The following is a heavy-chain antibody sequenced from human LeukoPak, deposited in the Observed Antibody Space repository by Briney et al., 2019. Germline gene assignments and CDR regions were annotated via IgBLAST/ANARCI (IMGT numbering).Heavy chain of an antibody. CDR3: ARYEGSGWFDY. CDR2: ISYDGSNK. Sequence: PGRSLRLSCAASGFTFSSYAMHWVRQAPGKGLGWVAVISYDGSNKYYADSVKGRFTISRDNSKNTLYLQMNSLRAEDTAVYYCARYEGSGWFDYWGQGTLVTVSS. CDR1: GFTFSSYA. V-gene: IGHV3-30*04. D-gene: IGHD6-19*01. J-gene: IGHJ4*02.